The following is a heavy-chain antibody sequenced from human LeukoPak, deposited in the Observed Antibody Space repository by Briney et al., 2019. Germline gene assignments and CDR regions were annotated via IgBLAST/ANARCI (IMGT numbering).Heavy chain of an antibody. CDR1: GFPFSTYS. J-gene: IGHJ4*02. CDR3: ARGGLYSSSWPFDY. Sequence: GGSLRLSCVTSGFPFSTYSMNWVRQAPGKGLEWLSYITSTSDTIYYADSVKGRFTISRDNAKNSLYLQMNSLRAEDTAVYYCARGGLYSSSWPFDYWGQGTLVTVSS. D-gene: IGHD6-13*01. V-gene: IGHV3-48*04. CDR2: ITSTSDTI.